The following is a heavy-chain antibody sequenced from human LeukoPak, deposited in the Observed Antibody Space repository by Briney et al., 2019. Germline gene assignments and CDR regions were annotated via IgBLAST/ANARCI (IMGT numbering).Heavy chain of an antibody. D-gene: IGHD6-19*01. V-gene: IGHV4-31*03. CDR2: IYYSGST. J-gene: IGHJ2*01. CDR3: ARATLNSSGWYRKSWYFDL. Sequence: PSQTLSLTCTVSGGSISSGGYYWSWIRQHPGKGLEWIGYIYYSGSTYYNPSLRSRVTISVDTSKNQFSLKLSSVTAADTAVYYCARATLNSSGWYRKSWYFDLWGRGTLVTVSS. CDR1: GGSISSGGYY.